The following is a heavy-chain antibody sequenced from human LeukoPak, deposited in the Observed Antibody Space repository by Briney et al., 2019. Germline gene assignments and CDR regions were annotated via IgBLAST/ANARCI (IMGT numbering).Heavy chain of an antibody. CDR2: IYYSGST. J-gene: IGHJ3*02. D-gene: IGHD5-18*01. Sequence: PSETLSLTCTVSGGSISSHYWSWIRQPPGKGLEWIGYIYYSGSTNYNPSLKSRVTISVDTSKNQFSLKLSSVTAADTAVYYCAREGAAMGAFDIWGQGTMVTVSS. CDR3: AREGAAMGAFDI. CDR1: GGSISSHY. V-gene: IGHV4-59*11.